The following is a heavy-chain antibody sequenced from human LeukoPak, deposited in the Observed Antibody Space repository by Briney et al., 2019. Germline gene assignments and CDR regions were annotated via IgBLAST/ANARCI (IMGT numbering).Heavy chain of an antibody. Sequence: GASVKVSCKASGYTFTSYGISWVRQAPGQGLKWLRWFSAYNGNTNYAQKLQGRVTMTTDTSTSTAYMELRSLRSDDTAVYYCARIGGCSSTSCYVGDWFDPWGQGTLVTVSS. CDR3: ARIGGCSSTSCYVGDWFDP. CDR1: GYTFTSYG. D-gene: IGHD2-2*01. J-gene: IGHJ5*02. CDR2: FSAYNGNT. V-gene: IGHV1-18*01.